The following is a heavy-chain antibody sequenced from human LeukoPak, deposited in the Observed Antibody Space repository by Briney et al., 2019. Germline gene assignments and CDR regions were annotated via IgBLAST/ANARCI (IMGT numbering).Heavy chain of an antibody. J-gene: IGHJ4*02. V-gene: IGHV3-21*04. D-gene: IGHD2-8*01. CDR1: GFTFTSYS. CDR3: AKDPDCTSGVCYTFFDY. Sequence: GGSPRLSCAASGFTFTSYSMTWVRQAPGKGLEWVSSISSSSSYIYYSDSVKGRFTISRDNSKNTLYLQMNSLRAEDTAVYYCAKDPDCTSGVCYTFFDYWGQGTLVTVSS. CDR2: ISSSSSYI.